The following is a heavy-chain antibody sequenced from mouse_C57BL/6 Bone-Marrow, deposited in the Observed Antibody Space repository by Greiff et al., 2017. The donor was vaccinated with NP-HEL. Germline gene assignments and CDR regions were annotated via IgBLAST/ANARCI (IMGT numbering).Heavy chain of an antibody. CDR1: GYTFTSYW. Sequence: QVQLQQPGAELVRPGSSVKLSCKASGYTFTSYWMHWVKQRPIQGLEWIGNIDPSDSETHYNQKFKDKATLTVDKSSSTAYMELRSLTSEDSAVYFCARDGYYVHYYFDYWGQGTTLTVSS. CDR3: ARDGYYVHYYFDY. V-gene: IGHV1-52*01. D-gene: IGHD2-3*01. J-gene: IGHJ2*01. CDR2: IDPSDSET.